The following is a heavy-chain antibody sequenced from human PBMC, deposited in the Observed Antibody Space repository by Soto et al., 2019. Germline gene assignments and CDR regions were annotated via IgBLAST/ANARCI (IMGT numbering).Heavy chain of an antibody. CDR2: ISYDGSNK. Sequence: PGGSLRLSCAASGITFSRYGVHWVRQAPGKGLEWVAVISYDGSNKDYADSEKGRFTISRDNSKNTLYLQMNSLRAEDTAVYYCAKERTSWFSGGARYYHGMDVWGQGTTVTVSS. CDR3: AKERTSWFSGGARYYHGMDV. CDR1: GITFSRYG. D-gene: IGHD2-2*01. J-gene: IGHJ6*02. V-gene: IGHV3-30*18.